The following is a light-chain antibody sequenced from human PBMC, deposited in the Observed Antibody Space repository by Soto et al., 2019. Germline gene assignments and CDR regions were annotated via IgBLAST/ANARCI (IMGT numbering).Light chain of an antibody. Sequence: DIQMTQSLSSLSASVGDRVTITCRSSQSIKYLNWYQQKPGKAPKLLICAASSLQSGVPSRFSGSGSGTDFTLTISSLQPEDFATYYCQQSDRAPITFGQGTRLEIK. J-gene: IGKJ5*01. CDR2: AAS. V-gene: IGKV1-39*01. CDR1: QSIKY. CDR3: QQSDRAPIT.